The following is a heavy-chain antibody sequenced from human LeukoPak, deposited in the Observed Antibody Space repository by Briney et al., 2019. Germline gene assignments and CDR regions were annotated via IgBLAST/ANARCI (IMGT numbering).Heavy chain of an antibody. CDR2: IYYSGST. CDR3: AREGSGWYYFDY. CDR1: GGSISSGGYY. V-gene: IGHV4-61*08. J-gene: IGHJ4*02. D-gene: IGHD6-19*01. Sequence: SQTLSLTCAVSGGSISSGGYYWSWIRQPPGKGLEWIGYIYYSGSTNYNPSLKSRVTISVDTSKNQFSLNLSSMTAADTAVYFCAREGSGWYYFDYWGQGTLVTVSS.